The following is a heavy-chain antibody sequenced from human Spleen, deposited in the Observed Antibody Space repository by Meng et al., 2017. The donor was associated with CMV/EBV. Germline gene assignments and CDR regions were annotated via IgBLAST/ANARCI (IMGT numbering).Heavy chain of an antibody. D-gene: IGHD3-10*01. CDR2: INPNSGGT. J-gene: IGHJ4*02. CDR1: GYTFTGYY. V-gene: IGHV1-2*02. Sequence: ASVKVSCKASGYTFTGYYMHWVRQAPGQGLEWMGWINPNSGGTNYAQKVQGRVSMSTDTSTSTAYMELRSLRPDDTAVYYCAREGMMVRGWRASSFDYWGQGILVTVSS. CDR3: AREGMMVRGWRASSFDY.